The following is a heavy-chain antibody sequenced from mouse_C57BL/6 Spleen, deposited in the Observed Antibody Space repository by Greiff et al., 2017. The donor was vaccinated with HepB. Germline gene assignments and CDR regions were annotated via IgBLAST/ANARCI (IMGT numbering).Heavy chain of an antibody. CDR1: GFTFSDYG. CDR2: ISNLAYSI. J-gene: IGHJ4*01. D-gene: IGHD2-4*01. CDR3: ARQGDYDGSLDAMDY. V-gene: IGHV5-15*01. Sequence: DVQLVESGGGLVQPGGSLKLSCAASGFTFSDYGMAWVRQAPRKGPEWVAFISNLAYSIYYADTVTGRFTISRENAKNTLYLEMSSLRSEDTAMYYCARQGDYDGSLDAMDYWGQGTSVTVSS.